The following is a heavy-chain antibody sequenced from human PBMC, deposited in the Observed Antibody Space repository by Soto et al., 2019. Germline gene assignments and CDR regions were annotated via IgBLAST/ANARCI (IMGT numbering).Heavy chain of an antibody. CDR2: INHSGST. CDR1: GGSFSGYY. Sequence: QVQLQQWGAGLLKPSETLSLTCAVYGGSFSGYYWSWIRQPPGKGLEWIGEINHSGSTNYNPSLKSRVTISVDTSKNQFSLKLSSVTAADTAVYYCAGAWWPRWFDPWGQGTLVTVSS. J-gene: IGHJ5*02. CDR3: AGAWWPRWFDP. D-gene: IGHD2-15*01. V-gene: IGHV4-34*01.